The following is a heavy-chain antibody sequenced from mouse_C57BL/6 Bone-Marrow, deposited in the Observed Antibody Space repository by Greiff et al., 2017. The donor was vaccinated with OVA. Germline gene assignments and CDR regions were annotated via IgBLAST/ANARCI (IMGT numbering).Heavy chain of an antibody. D-gene: IGHD2-4*01. Sequence: EVQRVESEGGLVQPGSSMKLSCTASGFTFSDYYMAWVRQVPEKGLEWVANINYDGSSTYYLDSLKSRFIISRDNAKNILYLQMSSLKSEDTATYYCARALYYDYPYYFDYWGQGTTLTVSS. J-gene: IGHJ2*01. CDR3: ARALYYDYPYYFDY. CDR2: INYDGSST. V-gene: IGHV5-16*01. CDR1: GFTFSDYY.